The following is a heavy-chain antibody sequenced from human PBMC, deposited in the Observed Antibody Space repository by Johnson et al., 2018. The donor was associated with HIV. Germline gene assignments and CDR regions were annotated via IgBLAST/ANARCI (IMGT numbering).Heavy chain of an antibody. CDR2: INSDGSST. Sequence: VHLVESGGGVVQPGGSLRLSCAASGFTFSSYGMHWVRKAPGKGLVWVSRINSDGSSTSYADSVKGRFTISRDNAKNTLYLQMNSLRAEDTAVYYCAKASDAFDIWGQGTMGTVSS. CDR1: GFTFSSYG. J-gene: IGHJ3*02. V-gene: IGHV3-74*02. CDR3: AKASDAFDI.